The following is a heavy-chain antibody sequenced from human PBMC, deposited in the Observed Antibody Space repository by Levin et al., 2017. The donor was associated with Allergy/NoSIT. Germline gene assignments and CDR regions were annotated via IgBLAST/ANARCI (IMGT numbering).Heavy chain of an antibody. D-gene: IGHD3-10*01. Sequence: ASVKVSCKASGYTFTSYYMHWVRQAPGQGLEWMGIINPSGGSTSYAQKFQGRVTMTRDTSTSTVYMELSSLRSEDTAVYYCARSYRFGESKFAVVDWGQGTLVTVSS. CDR2: INPSGGST. CDR1: GYTFTSYY. CDR3: ARSYRFGESKFAVVD. V-gene: IGHV1-46*01. J-gene: IGHJ4*02.